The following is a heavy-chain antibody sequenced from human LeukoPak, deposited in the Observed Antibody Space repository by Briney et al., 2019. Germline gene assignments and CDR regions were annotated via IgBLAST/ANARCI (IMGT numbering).Heavy chain of an antibody. D-gene: IGHD2-2*02. Sequence: GGSLRLSCAASGFTFSSYWMSWVRQAPGKGLEWVANIKQDGSEKYYVDSVKGRFTISRDNAKNSLYLQMNSLRAEATAVYYCATHIVVVPAAIGWFAPWGQGTLVTVSS. V-gene: IGHV3-7*01. CDR3: ATHIVVVPAAIGWFAP. CDR1: GFTFSSYW. J-gene: IGHJ5*02. CDR2: IKQDGSEK.